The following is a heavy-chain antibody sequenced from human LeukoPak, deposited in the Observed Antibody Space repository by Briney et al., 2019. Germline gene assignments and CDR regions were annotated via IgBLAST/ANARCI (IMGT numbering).Heavy chain of an antibody. J-gene: IGHJ5*02. V-gene: IGHV4-4*02. CDR3: ASGYSSIST. CDR2: IYHSGST. Sequence: SETLSLTCAVSGGSISNSNWWNWVRQPPGKGLEWIGEIYHSGSTNYNPSLKSRVTISVDTSKNQFSLKLSSVTAADTAVYYCASGYSSISTWGQGTLVTVSS. CDR1: GGSISNSNW. D-gene: IGHD6-13*01.